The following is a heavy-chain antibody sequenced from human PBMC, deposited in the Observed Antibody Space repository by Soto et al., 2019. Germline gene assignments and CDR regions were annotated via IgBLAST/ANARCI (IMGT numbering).Heavy chain of an antibody. J-gene: IGHJ6*02. D-gene: IGHD3-22*01. CDR3: ARDSDPSSHYSRLDV. CDR2: IWYDGSKE. Sequence: QVQLVESGGGVVQPGRSLRLSCTASGFTFSSYGMHWVRQAPGKGLEWLAGIWYDGSKEYYADSVKGRFAISRDDSKNTVYLQVNSLRAEDTAVYFCARDSDPSSHYSRLDVWGQGTTVIVSS. CDR1: GFTFSSYG. V-gene: IGHV3-33*01.